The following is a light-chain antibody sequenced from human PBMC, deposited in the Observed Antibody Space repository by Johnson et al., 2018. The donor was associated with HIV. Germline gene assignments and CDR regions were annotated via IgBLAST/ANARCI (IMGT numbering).Light chain of an antibody. J-gene: IGLJ1*01. V-gene: IGLV1-51*01. CDR3: GTWDSSLSAYV. Sequence: QSVLTQAPSVSAAPGQKVTISCSGSSSNIGNNYVSWYQQLPGTAPKLVIYDNNKRPSGIPDQFSGSKSGTSATLGITGLQTGDEADYYCGTWDSSLSAYVFGTGTKVTVL. CDR2: DNN. CDR1: SSNIGNNY.